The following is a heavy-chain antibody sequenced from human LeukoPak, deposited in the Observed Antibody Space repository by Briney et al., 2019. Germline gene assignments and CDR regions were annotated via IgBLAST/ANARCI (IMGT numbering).Heavy chain of an antibody. J-gene: IGHJ4*02. CDR3: GRHSVYDWVAC. Sequence: PSETLSLTCSVSGGAISSRRSYWDWIRQSPGKGLELVGSIYYDGMTYYNPSLKSRVTISVGTSKNQFSLKLSSMTTTDTAVYYCGRHSVYDWVACCGQGTLVTVSS. D-gene: IGHD5/OR15-5a*01. CDR1: GGAISSRRSY. V-gene: IGHV4-39*01. CDR2: IYYDGMT.